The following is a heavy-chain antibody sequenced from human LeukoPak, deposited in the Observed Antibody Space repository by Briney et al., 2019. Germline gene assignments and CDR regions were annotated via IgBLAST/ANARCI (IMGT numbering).Heavy chain of an antibody. D-gene: IGHD3-10*01. V-gene: IGHV4-59*01. CDR3: ARDSRGQYGMDV. CDR1: GGSISSYY. J-gene: IGHJ6*02. Sequence: PSETLSLTCTVSGGSISSYYWSWIRQPPGKGLEWIGYIYYSGSTNYNPSLKSRVTISVDTSKNQFSLKLSSVTAADTAVYYCARDSRGQYGMDVWGQGTTVTVFS. CDR2: IYYSGST.